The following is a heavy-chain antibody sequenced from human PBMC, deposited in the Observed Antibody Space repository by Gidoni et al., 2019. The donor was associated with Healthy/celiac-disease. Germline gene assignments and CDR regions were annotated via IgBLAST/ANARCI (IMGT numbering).Heavy chain of an antibody. CDR2: IIPIFGTA. CDR3: ARDEAVDTAMVIVDYYYGMDV. Sequence: QVQLVQSGAEVKKPGSSVKVSCKASGGTFSSYAIRWVRQAPGQGLEWMGGIIPIFGTANYAQKFQGRVTITADKSTSTAYMELSSLRSEDTAVYYCARDEAVDTAMVIVDYYYGMDVWGQGTTVTVSS. D-gene: IGHD5-18*01. V-gene: IGHV1-69*06. CDR1: GGTFSSYA. J-gene: IGHJ6*02.